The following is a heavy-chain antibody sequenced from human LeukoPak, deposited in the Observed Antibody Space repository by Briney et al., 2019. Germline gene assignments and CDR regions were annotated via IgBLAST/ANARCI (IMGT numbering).Heavy chain of an antibody. V-gene: IGHV4-39*07. J-gene: IGHJ5*02. CDR1: GGSISNTFYY. Sequence: SETLSLTCTVSGGSISNTFYYWGWIRQPPGKGLEWIGSIYYSGSTYYNPSLKSRVTISVDTSKNQFSLKLSSVTAADTAVYYCARGGNYWPQWWFDPWGRGTLVSVSS. D-gene: IGHD1-26*01. CDR3: ARGGNYWPQWWFDP. CDR2: IYYSGST.